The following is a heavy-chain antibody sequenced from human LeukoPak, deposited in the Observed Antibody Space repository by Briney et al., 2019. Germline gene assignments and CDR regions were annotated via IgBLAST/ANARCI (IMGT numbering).Heavy chain of an antibody. CDR3: AKGNVSVSAYFYDFWSGYYPYYYGMDV. CDR2: ISHDGSKN. CDR1: GFIFKRHA. Sequence: GGSLRLSCEASGFIFKRHAIQWVRQAPGKGLEWVAVISHDGSKNFYSDSVKGRFTVSRDNSKSTVYLQMNTLRTEDTAVYYCAKGNVSVSAYFYDFWSGYYPYYYGMDVWGQGITVTVSS. V-gene: IGHV3-30*18. J-gene: IGHJ6*02. D-gene: IGHD3-3*01.